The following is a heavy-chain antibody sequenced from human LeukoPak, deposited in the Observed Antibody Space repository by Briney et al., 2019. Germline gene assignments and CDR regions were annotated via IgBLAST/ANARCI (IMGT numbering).Heavy chain of an antibody. V-gene: IGHV3-11*06. Sequence: LSLTCTVSGGSISSYYWSWIRQAPGKGLEWVSYISSSSSYTNYADSVKGRFTISRDNAKNSLYLQMNSLRAEDTAVYYCARVRYFDWSLSDYWGQGTLVTVSS. CDR1: GGSISSYY. CDR2: ISSSSSYT. J-gene: IGHJ4*02. CDR3: ARVRYFDWSLSDY. D-gene: IGHD3-9*01.